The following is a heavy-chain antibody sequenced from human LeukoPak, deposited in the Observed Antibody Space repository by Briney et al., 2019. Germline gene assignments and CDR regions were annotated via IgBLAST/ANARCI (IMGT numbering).Heavy chain of an antibody. CDR3: ARIPVAVAGTDWFDP. CDR1: GYTFTSYG. D-gene: IGHD6-19*01. Sequence: ASVKVSCKASGYTFTSYGISWVRQAPGQGLEWMGWISAYNGNTNYAQKLQGRVTMTTDTSTSTANMELRSLRSDDTAVYYCARIPVAVAGTDWFDPWGQGTLVTVSS. V-gene: IGHV1-18*01. J-gene: IGHJ5*02. CDR2: ISAYNGNT.